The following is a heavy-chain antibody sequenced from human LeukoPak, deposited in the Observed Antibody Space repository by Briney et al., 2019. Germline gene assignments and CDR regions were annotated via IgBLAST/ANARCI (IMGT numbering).Heavy chain of an antibody. Sequence: GGSLRLSCAASGFIFDDYAMHWVRRTPGKGLQWVSGITRNNAVIGYVDSVKGRFTISRDSAKNSLYLQMDSLRPDDTAFYYCARGDILTTRQLDSWGLGTLVTVSS. J-gene: IGHJ4*02. CDR1: GFIFDDYA. CDR2: ITRNNAVI. V-gene: IGHV3-9*01. CDR3: ARGDILTTRQLDS. D-gene: IGHD3-9*01.